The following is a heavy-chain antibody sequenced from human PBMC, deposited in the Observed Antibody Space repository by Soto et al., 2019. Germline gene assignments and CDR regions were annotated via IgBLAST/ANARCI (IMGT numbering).Heavy chain of an antibody. Sequence: GGSLRLSCAASVFTVSSNYMSWVRQAPGKGLEWVSVIYSGGSTYYADSVKGRFTISRDNSKNTLYLQMNSLRVEDTAVYYCASGRVVGYCSSSSCRPSFDYWGQGALVTVSS. J-gene: IGHJ4*02. CDR3: ASGRVVGYCSSSSCRPSFDY. CDR1: VFTVSSNY. CDR2: IYSGGST. D-gene: IGHD2-2*01. V-gene: IGHV3-66*01.